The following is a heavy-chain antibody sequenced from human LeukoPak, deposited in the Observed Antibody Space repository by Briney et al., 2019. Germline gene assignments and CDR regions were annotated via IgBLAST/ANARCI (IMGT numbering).Heavy chain of an antibody. V-gene: IGHV3-21*01. Sequence: TGGSLRLSCAASGFTFSSYSMNWVRQAPGKGLEWVSSISSSSSYIYYADSVKGRFTISRDNAKNSLYLQMNSLRAEDTAVYYCARFVVLGPYDAFDIWGQGTMVTVSS. CDR2: ISSSSSYI. D-gene: IGHD2-15*01. CDR1: GFTFSSYS. CDR3: ARFVVLGPYDAFDI. J-gene: IGHJ3*02.